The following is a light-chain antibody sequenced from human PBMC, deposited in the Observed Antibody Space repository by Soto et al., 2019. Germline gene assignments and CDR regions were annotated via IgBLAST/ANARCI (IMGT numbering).Light chain of an antibody. CDR3: SSYTSSSTLV. Sequence: QSVLTQPPSASGSPGQSVTISCTGTRDDVGGYNYVSWYQQHPGKAPKLMIYEVSNRPSGVSNRFSGSKSGNTASLTISGLQAEDEADYYCSSYTSSSTLVFGTGTKLTVL. CDR1: RDDVGGYNY. CDR2: EVS. V-gene: IGLV2-14*01. J-gene: IGLJ1*01.